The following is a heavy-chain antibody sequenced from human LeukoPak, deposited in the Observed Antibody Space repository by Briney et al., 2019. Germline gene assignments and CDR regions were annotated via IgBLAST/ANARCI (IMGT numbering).Heavy chain of an antibody. V-gene: IGHV3-21*04. Sequence: PGGSLRLSCAGSGFTFSSYSMNWVRQAPGKGLEWVSSISTSSSYIYYADSLKGRFTISRDNAKNSLYLQTNSLRAEDTAVYYCAKGPSTWQWLDLLYFDYWGQGTLVTVSS. J-gene: IGHJ4*02. CDR1: GFTFSSYS. CDR3: AKGPSTWQWLDLLYFDY. CDR2: ISTSSSYI. D-gene: IGHD6-19*01.